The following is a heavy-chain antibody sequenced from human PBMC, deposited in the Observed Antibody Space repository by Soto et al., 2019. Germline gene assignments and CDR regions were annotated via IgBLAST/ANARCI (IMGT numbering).Heavy chain of an antibody. CDR1: GFTFSSFA. V-gene: IGHV3-23*01. J-gene: IGHJ4*02. CDR3: ARGFSAGKGSTPDF. Sequence: PGGSLRLSCAASGFTFSSFAMSWVRQAPGKGLDWVSAISGSGGSTYSADSVKDRFTISRDNSKNTLYLQMSSLRAEDTAVYYCARGFSAGKGSTPDFWGQGSLVTVSS. D-gene: IGHD6-13*01. CDR2: ISGSGGST.